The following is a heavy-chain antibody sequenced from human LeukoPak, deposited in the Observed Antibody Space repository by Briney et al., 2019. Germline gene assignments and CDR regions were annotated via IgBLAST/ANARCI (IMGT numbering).Heavy chain of an antibody. CDR2: VSSSSSTI. D-gene: IGHD3-3*01. Sequence: GGSLRLSCAASGFTFSSYSMNWVRQAPGKGLEWVSYVSSSSSTIYYADSVKGRFTISRDNAKNSLYLQMNSLRAEDTAVYYCARDPTIFGVGSYYFDYRGQGTLVTVSS. J-gene: IGHJ4*02. CDR3: ARDPTIFGVGSYYFDY. CDR1: GFTFSSYS. V-gene: IGHV3-48*01.